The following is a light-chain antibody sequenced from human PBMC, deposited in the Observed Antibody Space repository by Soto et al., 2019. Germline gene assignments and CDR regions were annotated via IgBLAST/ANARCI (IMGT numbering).Light chain of an antibody. J-gene: IGLJ1*01. V-gene: IGLV2-14*01. CDR2: EVR. Sequence: QSVLTQPASVSASPGQSITLSCTGTSSDVGGYDFVSWYQQRPGKAPKLVIFEVRNRPSGISDRFSGYKSGNTASLTISGLQADDEADYYCSSYRSGSSLAVFGTGTKVTVL. CDR1: SSDVGGYDF. CDR3: SSYRSGSSLAV.